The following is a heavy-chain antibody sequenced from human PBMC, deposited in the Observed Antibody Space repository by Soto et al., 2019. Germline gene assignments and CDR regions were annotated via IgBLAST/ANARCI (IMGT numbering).Heavy chain of an antibody. CDR1: GGSISSGGYY. Sequence: QVQLQESGPGLIKPSQTLSLNYTVSGGSISSGGYYWSWIRQHPGKGLEWIGYIYYSGSTYYNPSLKSRVTISVDTSKNQFSLKLSSVTAADSAVYYCAREGGIVGATAADYWGQGTLVTVSS. CDR3: AREGGIVGATAADY. V-gene: IGHV4-31*03. CDR2: IYYSGST. D-gene: IGHD1-26*01. J-gene: IGHJ4*02.